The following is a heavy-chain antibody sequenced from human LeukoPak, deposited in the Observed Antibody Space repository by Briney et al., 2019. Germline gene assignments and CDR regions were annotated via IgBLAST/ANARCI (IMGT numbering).Heavy chain of an antibody. V-gene: IGHV3-30*02. CDR3: AKDPGDSSSWYEPSFDY. J-gene: IGHJ4*02. D-gene: IGHD6-13*01. CDR2: IRYDGSNK. CDR1: GFTFSSYG. Sequence: PGGSLRLSCAASGFTFSSYGMHWVRQAPGKGLEWVAFIRYDGSNKYYADSVKGRFTISRDNSKNTLYLQMNSLRAEDTAVYYCAKDPGDSSSWYEPSFDYWGQGTLVTVSS.